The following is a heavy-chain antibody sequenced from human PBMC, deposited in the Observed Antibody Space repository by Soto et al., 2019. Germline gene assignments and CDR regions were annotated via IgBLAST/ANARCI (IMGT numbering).Heavy chain of an antibody. D-gene: IGHD1-1*01. CDR3: AKIPAFAVHGFDI. J-gene: IGHJ3*02. CDR1: GYAFTGYG. CDR2: ISGYSGDT. Sequence: QVQLVQSGAEVKKPGASVKVSCKSSGYAFTGYGITWVRQAPGQGLEWLGWISGYSGDTNYAQNFQGRLTVTTDTSTRTAYMELRSLTSDATAVYYCAKIPAFAVHGFDIWGQGTMVTVSS. V-gene: IGHV1-18*01.